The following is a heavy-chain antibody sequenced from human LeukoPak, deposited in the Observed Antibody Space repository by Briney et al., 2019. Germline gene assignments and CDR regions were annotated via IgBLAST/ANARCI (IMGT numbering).Heavy chain of an antibody. CDR2: INTNTGNP. CDR1: GYTFTSYA. Sequence: ASVKVSCKASGYTFTSYAMNWVRQAPGQGLEWMGWINTNTGNPTYAQGFTGRFVFSLDTSVSTAYLQISSLKAEDTAVYYCARAFCSGGSCYFLFPSGFDYWGQGTLVTVSS. CDR3: ARAFCSGGSCYFLFPSGFDY. D-gene: IGHD2-15*01. V-gene: IGHV7-4-1*02. J-gene: IGHJ4*02.